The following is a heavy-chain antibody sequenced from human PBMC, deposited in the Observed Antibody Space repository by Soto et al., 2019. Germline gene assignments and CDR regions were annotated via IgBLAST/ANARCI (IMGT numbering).Heavy chain of an antibody. CDR3: ARVKGSSWYNWFDP. Sequence: PGGSLRLSCAASGFTFSSYWMSWVRQAPGKGLEWVANIKQDGSEKYYVDSVKGRFTISRDNAKNSLYLQMNSLRAEDTAVYYCARVKGSSWYNWFDPWGQGTLVTVSS. V-gene: IGHV3-7*01. J-gene: IGHJ5*02. CDR2: IKQDGSEK. D-gene: IGHD6-13*01. CDR1: GFTFSSYW.